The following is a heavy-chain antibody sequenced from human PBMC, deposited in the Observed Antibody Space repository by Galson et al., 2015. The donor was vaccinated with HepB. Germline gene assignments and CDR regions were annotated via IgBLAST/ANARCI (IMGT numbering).Heavy chain of an antibody. Sequence: SLRLSCAASGFTFSSYAMSWVRQAPGKGLEWVSAISGSGGSTYYADSVKGRFTISRDNSKNTLYLQMNSLRAEDTAVYYCAKVLLAARPLVGYFDYWGQGTLVTVSS. CDR2: ISGSGGST. D-gene: IGHD6-6*01. CDR1: GFTFSSYA. CDR3: AKVLLAARPLVGYFDY. V-gene: IGHV3-23*01. J-gene: IGHJ4*02.